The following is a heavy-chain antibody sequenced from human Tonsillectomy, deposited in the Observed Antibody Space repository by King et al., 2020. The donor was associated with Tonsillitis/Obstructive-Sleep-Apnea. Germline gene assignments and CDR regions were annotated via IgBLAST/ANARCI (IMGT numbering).Heavy chain of an antibody. CDR1: GYTFTGYY. V-gene: IGHV1-2*02. CDR3: AREVWDGSYSGSYYGMDV. Sequence: QLVQSGPEVKKPGASVKVSCKASGYTFTGYYMHWVRQAPGQGLEWMGWINPNSGGTNYAQKFQGRVTMTRDTSISTANMSMSRLRSDDTAVYYCAREVWDGSYSGSYYGMDVWGQGTTVTVSS. J-gene: IGHJ6*02. CDR2: INPNSGGT. D-gene: IGHD3-3*01.